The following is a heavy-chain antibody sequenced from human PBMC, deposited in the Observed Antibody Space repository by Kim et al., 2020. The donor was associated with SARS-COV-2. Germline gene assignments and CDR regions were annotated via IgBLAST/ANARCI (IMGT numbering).Heavy chain of an antibody. Sequence: GGSLRISCAASGFTFSSYGMHWVRQAPGKGLEWVAVISYDGSNKYYADSVKGRFTISRDNSKNTLYLQMNSLRAEDTAVYYCAKDQWSAILASNYYFDYWGQGTLVTVSS. J-gene: IGHJ4*02. D-gene: IGHD2-15*01. CDR1: GFTFSSYG. V-gene: IGHV3-30*18. CDR3: AKDQWSAILASNYYFDY. CDR2: ISYDGSNK.